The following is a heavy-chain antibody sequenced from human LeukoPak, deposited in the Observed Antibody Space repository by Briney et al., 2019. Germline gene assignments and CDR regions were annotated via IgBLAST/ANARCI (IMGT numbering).Heavy chain of an antibody. D-gene: IGHD3-10*01. Sequence: GGSLRLSCAASGFTFSNAWMSWVRQAPGKGLEWVGRVKSKTNGETTDYAAPVKGRFTISRDDSQNTVDLQMNSLKTDDTAVYYCTTGTGRSDFDYWGQGTLVTVSS. CDR2: VKSKTNGETT. CDR1: GFTFSNAW. CDR3: TTGTGRSDFDY. J-gene: IGHJ4*02. V-gene: IGHV3-15*01.